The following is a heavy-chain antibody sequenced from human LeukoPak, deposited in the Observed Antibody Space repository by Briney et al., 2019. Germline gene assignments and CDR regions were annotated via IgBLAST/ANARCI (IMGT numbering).Heavy chain of an antibody. V-gene: IGHV1-8*01. CDR1: GSTFTSYD. J-gene: IGHJ4*02. D-gene: IGHD4-17*01. Sequence: ASVKVSCKASGSTFTSYDINWVRQATGQGLEWMGWMNPNSGNTGYAQKFQGRVTMTRNTSISTAYMELSSLRSEDTTVYYCARVTPYGDYVVWGQGTLVTVSS. CDR3: ARVTPYGDYVV. CDR2: MNPNSGNT.